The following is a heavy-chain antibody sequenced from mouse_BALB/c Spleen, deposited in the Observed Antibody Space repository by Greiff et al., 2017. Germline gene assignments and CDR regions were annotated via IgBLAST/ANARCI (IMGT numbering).Heavy chain of an antibody. CDR1: GYTFTDYE. CDR3: TRGLRLGGAMDY. CDR2: IDPETGGT. D-gene: IGHD2-4*01. J-gene: IGHJ4*01. V-gene: IGHV1-15*01. Sequence: QVQLQQSGAELVRPGASVTLSCKASGYTFTDYEMHWVKQTPVHGLEWIGAIDPETGGTAYNQKFKGKATLTADKSSSTAYMELRSLTSEDSAVYYCTRGLRLGGAMDYWGQGTSVTVSS.